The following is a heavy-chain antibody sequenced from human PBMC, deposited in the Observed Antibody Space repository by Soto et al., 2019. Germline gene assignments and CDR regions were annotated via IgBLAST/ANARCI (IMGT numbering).Heavy chain of an antibody. Sequence: PGESLKISCKCSGYSFTSYWIGWVRPLPGKGLEWMGIIYPGDSDTRYSPSFQGQVTISRDNSKNTLYLQMNSLRAEDTAVYYCAKDRVDPVWYYYGMDVWGQGTTVTVSS. V-gene: IGHV5-51*01. D-gene: IGHD3-10*01. CDR1: GYSFTSYW. J-gene: IGHJ6*02. CDR3: AKDRVDPVWYYYGMDV. CDR2: IYPGDSDT.